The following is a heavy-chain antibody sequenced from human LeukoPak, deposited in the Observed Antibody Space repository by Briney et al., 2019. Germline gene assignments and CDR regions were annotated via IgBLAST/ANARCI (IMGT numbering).Heavy chain of an antibody. CDR3: AKFLPTHIVVANYYFDY. J-gene: IGHJ4*02. V-gene: IGHV3-23*01. CDR2: ISGSGGST. CDR1: GFTFSIYA. Sequence: GGSLRLSRAASGFTFSIYAMSWVRQAPGKGLEWVSAISGSGGSTYYADSVKGRFTISRDNSKNTLYLQMNSLRAEDTAVYYCAKFLPTHIVVANYYFDYWGQGTLVTVSS. D-gene: IGHD2-21*01.